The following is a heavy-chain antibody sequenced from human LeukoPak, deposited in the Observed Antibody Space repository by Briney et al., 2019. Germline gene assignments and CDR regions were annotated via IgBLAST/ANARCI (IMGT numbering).Heavy chain of an antibody. V-gene: IGHV1-69*13. Sequence: GASVKVSCKASGDTFSNYAINWVRQAPGQGLEWMGGIIPIFGTANYAQKFQGRVTITADESTSTAYMELSSLRSEDTAVYYCARESAGPDYYYYMDVWGKGTTVTVSS. CDR3: ARESAGPDYYYYMDV. CDR2: IIPIFGTA. D-gene: IGHD1-14*01. CDR1: GDTFSNYA. J-gene: IGHJ6*03.